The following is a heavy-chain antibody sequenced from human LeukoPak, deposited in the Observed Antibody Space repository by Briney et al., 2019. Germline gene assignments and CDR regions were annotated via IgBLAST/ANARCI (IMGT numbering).Heavy chain of an antibody. CDR1: GFTFSSYW. V-gene: IGHV3-7*05. CDR3: ARVYYGGYGMFDY. D-gene: IGHD4-17*01. Sequence: GGSLRLSCAASGFTFSSYWMGWVRQAPGKGLEWVANIKRDGSEKYYVDSVKGRFTISRDNGKNSLYLQMKSLRAEDTAVYYCARVYYGGYGMFDYWGQGTLVTVSS. CDR2: IKRDGSEK. J-gene: IGHJ4*02.